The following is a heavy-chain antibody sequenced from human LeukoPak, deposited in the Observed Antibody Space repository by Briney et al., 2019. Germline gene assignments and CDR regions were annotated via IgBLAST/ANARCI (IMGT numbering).Heavy chain of an antibody. CDR1: GFTFSSYW. Sequence: GGSLRLSCGASGFTFSSYWMPWVRQAPGKGLVWISRINSDGSTTSYADSVKGRFTISRDNAKNTLYLQMSSLRAEDTAVYYCARGNYYGQDYWGQGTLVTVSS. D-gene: IGHD3-10*01. V-gene: IGHV3-74*01. CDR3: ARGNYYGQDY. J-gene: IGHJ4*02. CDR2: INSDGSTT.